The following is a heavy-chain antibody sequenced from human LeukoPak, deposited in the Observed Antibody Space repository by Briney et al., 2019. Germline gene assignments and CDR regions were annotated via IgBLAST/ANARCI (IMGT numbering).Heavy chain of an antibody. D-gene: IGHD3-22*01. CDR1: GFTFSSYW. J-gene: IGHJ4*02. CDR2: IKQDGSEK. CDR3: ARCYDSSGYYYVPFDY. Sequence: GGSLRLSCAASGFTFSSYWMRWVRQAPGKGREWVANIKQDGSEKYYVDSVKGRFTISRDNAKNSLYLQMNSLRAEDTAVYYCARCYDSSGYYYVPFDYWGQGTLVTVSS. V-gene: IGHV3-7*01.